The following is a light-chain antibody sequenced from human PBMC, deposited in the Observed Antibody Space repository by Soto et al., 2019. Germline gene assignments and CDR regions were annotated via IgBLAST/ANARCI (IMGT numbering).Light chain of an antibody. V-gene: IGKV2D-29*01. CDR3: LQSTQYPIT. Sequence: DTVMTQTPLSLAVTPGQPASISCKSSQSLLHSDGKTYLYWYLQKAGQPPQSLIYEVSKRFSEVPDRISGSGSGTDFTLKISRLESEDVGIYYCLQSTQYPITFGQGTRLEI. J-gene: IGKJ5*01. CDR2: EVS. CDR1: QSLLHSDGKTY.